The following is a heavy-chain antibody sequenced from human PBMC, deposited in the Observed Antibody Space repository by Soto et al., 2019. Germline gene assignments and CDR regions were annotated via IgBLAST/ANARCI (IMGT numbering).Heavy chain of an antibody. D-gene: IGHD3-22*01. V-gene: IGHV1-69*02. Sequence: QVQLVQSGAEVKKPGSSVKVSCKASGGTFSSYTISWVRQAPGQGLEWMGRIIPILGIANYAQKFQGRVTIAADKSTSTAYMELSSLRSEGRAVYYCARGRDYYGDYWGQGTLVTVSS. CDR3: ARGRDYYGDY. J-gene: IGHJ4*02. CDR2: IIPILGIA. CDR1: GGTFSSYT.